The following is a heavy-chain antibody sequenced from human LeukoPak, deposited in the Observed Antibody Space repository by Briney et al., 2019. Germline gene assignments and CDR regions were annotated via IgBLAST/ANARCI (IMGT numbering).Heavy chain of an antibody. CDR3: ARSTGPIDY. CDR1: GDSVSSNSAA. D-gene: IGHD1-1*01. V-gene: IGHV6-1*01. CDR2: TYYRSKWYT. J-gene: IGHJ4*02. Sequence: TLXLTCAISGDSVSSNSAAWNWIRQSPSRGLEWLGRTYYRSKWYTYYAASVKSRIAINRDTSKNQFSLQLNSVTPEDTAVYYCARSTGPIDYWGQGTLVTVSS.